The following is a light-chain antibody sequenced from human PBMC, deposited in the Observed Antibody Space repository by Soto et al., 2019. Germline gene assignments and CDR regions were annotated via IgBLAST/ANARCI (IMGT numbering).Light chain of an antibody. J-gene: IGKJ2*01. Sequence: EIVLTQSPDTLSLSAGERAILSCRASETVSSGYLAWYQQKPGQAPRLLIYGASSRSTGIPGRFSGSGSGTDFTLTISRLEPGDFAVYYCQQYSSSPTFGQGTKLEIK. CDR2: GAS. CDR3: QQYSSSPT. V-gene: IGKV3-20*01. CDR1: ETVSSGY.